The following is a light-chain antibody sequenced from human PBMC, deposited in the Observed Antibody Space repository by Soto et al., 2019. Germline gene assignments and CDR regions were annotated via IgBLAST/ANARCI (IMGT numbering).Light chain of an antibody. CDR1: QSISKW. CDR2: DAS. CDR3: QRADSFPLT. Sequence: DIQMTQSPSTLSASVGDRVTITCQASQSISKWLALYQQKPVKAPKLLIYDASNLESGVPSRFSGSGSGTEFTLTISSLQAEDFATYYCQRADSFPLTFGGGTKVDIK. J-gene: IGKJ4*01. V-gene: IGKV1-5*01.